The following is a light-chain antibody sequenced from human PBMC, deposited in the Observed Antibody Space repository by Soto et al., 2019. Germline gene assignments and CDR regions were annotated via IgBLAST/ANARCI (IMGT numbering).Light chain of an antibody. CDR3: QSYDSSLSAPDV. CDR1: SSNIGAGYD. J-gene: IGLJ1*01. Sequence: QSVLTQPPSVSGAPGQRVTISCTGSSSNIGAGYDVHWYQQLPGTAPKLLIYGNSNRPSGVPDRFSGPKSGTSASLAITGLQAEDEADYYCQSYDSSLSAPDVFGTGTQLTVL. V-gene: IGLV1-40*01. CDR2: GNS.